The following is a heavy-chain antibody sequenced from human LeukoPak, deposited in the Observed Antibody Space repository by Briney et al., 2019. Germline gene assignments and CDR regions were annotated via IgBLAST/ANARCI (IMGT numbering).Heavy chain of an antibody. CDR1: GGSISSYY. CDR3: ARTQLAYCGGDCYSNYFDY. D-gene: IGHD2-21*02. Sequence: SETPSLTCTVSGGSISSYYWSWIRQPPGKGLEWIGYIYYSGSTNYNPSLKSRVTISVDTSKNQFSLKLSSVTAADTAVYYCARTQLAYCGGDCYSNYFDYWGQGTLVTVSS. V-gene: IGHV4-59*01. J-gene: IGHJ4*02. CDR2: IYYSGST.